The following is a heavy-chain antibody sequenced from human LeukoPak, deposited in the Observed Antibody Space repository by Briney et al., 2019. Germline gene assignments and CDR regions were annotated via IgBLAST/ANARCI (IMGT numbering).Heavy chain of an antibody. J-gene: IGHJ4*02. Sequence: GGSLRLSCAASGFTFSSYGMSWVRQAPGKGLEWVSRISAGGSTYYADSVKGRFTISRDNSRNTLYLQMSSLRAEDTAVYYCAKEDYYDKACDYWGQGTLVPVSS. CDR3: AKEDYYDKACDY. V-gene: IGHV3-23*01. CDR1: GFTFSSYG. CDR2: ISAGGST. D-gene: IGHD3-22*01.